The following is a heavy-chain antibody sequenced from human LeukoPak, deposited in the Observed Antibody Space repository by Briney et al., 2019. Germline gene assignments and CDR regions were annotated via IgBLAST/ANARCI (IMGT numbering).Heavy chain of an antibody. V-gene: IGHV1-69*06. Sequence: SVKVSCKASGYTFTGYYMHWVRQAPGQGLEWMGGTIPIFGTANYAQKFRGRVTITADKSTRTAYMELRSLRSDDTAVYYCARGPSSSWSRVGFDYWGQGTLVTVSS. D-gene: IGHD6-13*01. CDR3: ARGPSSSWSRVGFDY. CDR2: TIPIFGTA. J-gene: IGHJ4*02. CDR1: GYTFTGYY.